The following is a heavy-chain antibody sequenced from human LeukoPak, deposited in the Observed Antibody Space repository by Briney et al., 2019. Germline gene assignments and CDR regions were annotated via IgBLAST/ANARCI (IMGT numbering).Heavy chain of an antibody. J-gene: IGHJ4*02. V-gene: IGHV5-51*01. CDR2: INPSNSDT. CDR1: GYSFSTYF. D-gene: IGHD2-15*01. CDR3: ARGPSGTYDY. Sequence: GESLKISCKGSGYSFSTYFIAWVRQMPVQGLEWMGIINPSNSDTRYSPSFQGQVTISADKSISTAYLQWSSLKASDTAMYYCARGPSGTYDYWGQGTLGTVSS.